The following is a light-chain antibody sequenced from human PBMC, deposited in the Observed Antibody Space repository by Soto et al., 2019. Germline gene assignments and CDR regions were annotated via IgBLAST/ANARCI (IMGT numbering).Light chain of an antibody. V-gene: IGKV3-15*01. CDR3: QQYIHGYT. CDR1: QSVSTS. J-gene: IGKJ2*01. CDR2: SAS. Sequence: EVVMTQSPATLSVFPGERVTLSCRASQSVSTSLAWYQQKPGQAPRLLIYSASSWATGIPARFSCSGSGTVFPFTSSSLESQDFAVYYCQQYIHGYTCDQGTELAIK.